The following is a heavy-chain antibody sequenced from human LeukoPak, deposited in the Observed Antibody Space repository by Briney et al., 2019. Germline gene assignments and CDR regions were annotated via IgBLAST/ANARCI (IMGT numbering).Heavy chain of an antibody. V-gene: IGHV1-46*01. D-gene: IGHD1-26*01. CDR2: INPTGGST. CDR3: ARDNSVGETAWWFDP. J-gene: IGHJ5*02. CDR1: GYTFTSYY. Sequence: GASVKVSCKASGYTFTSYYMHWVRQAPGQGLEWMGLINPTGGSTGYAQKFQGRVTMTRDMSTSTDYMELSSLRSEDTAIYYCARDNSVGETAWWFDPWGQGTLVTVSS.